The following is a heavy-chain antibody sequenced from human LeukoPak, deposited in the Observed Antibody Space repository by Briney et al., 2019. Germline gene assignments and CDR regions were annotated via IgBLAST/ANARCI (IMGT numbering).Heavy chain of an antibody. D-gene: IGHD3-10*01. J-gene: IGHJ4*02. CDR3: ALYYYGSGSYFPHYFDY. CDR1: GFTFSSFA. Sequence: GGSLSLSCAASGFTFSSFAMSWVRQAPGKGLEWVSAISGSGGGAYYADSVKGRFTVSRHNSKNTLYLQMNTLRAEDTAVYYCALYYYGSGSYFPHYFDYWGQGTLVTVSS. V-gene: IGHV3-23*01. CDR2: ISGSGGGA.